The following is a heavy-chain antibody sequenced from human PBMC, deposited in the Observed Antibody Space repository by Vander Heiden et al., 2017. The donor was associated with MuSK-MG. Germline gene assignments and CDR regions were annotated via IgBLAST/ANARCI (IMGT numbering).Heavy chain of an antibody. V-gene: IGHV4-34*01. CDR3: ARVKPQTRYYYGSGSYYRYYYGMDV. D-gene: IGHD3-10*01. J-gene: IGHJ6*02. CDR1: GGSFSGYY. Sequence: QVQLQQWGAGLLKPSETLSLTCAVYGGSFSGYYWSWIRQPPGKGLEWIGEINHSGSTNYNPSLKSRVTISVDTPKNQFSLKLSSVTAADTAVYYCARVKPQTRYYYGSGSYYRYYYGMDVWGQGTTVTVSS. CDR2: INHSGST.